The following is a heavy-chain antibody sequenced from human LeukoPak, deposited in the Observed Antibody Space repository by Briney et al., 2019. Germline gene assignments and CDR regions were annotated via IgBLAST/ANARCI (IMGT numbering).Heavy chain of an antibody. V-gene: IGHV3-73*01. Sequence: GGSLRPSCAASGFTFSSYAMHWVRQASGKGLEWVGRIRGKANSYATAYAASVKGRFTISRDDSKNTADLQMNSLKTEDTAVYYCVTEKFDYWGQGTLVTVSS. CDR3: VTEKFDY. D-gene: IGHD2-21*02. CDR2: IRGKANSYAT. CDR1: GFTFSSYA. J-gene: IGHJ4*02.